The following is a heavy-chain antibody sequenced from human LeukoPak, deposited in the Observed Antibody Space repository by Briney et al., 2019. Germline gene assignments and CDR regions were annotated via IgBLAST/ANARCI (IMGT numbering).Heavy chain of an antibody. CDR2: IYYSGST. Sequence: PSETLSLTCTVSGGSISSYYWSWIRQPPGKGLEWIGYIYYSGSTNYNPSLKSRVTISVDTSKNQFSLKLSSVTAADTAVSYFARESWYYDSSGYLYNWFDPWGQGTLVTVSS. CDR1: GGSISSYY. D-gene: IGHD3-22*01. J-gene: IGHJ5*02. CDR3: ARESWYYDSSGYLYNWFDP. V-gene: IGHV4-59*01.